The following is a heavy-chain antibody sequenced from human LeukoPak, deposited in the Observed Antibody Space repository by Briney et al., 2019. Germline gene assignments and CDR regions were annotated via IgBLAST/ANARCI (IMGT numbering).Heavy chain of an antibody. Sequence: GGSLRLSCAASGFTFSNAWMSWVRQAPGKGLEWVTFIWFDGSNKNYIDSVKGRFTISRDNSKNTLYLQMNSLRVEDTAVYYCARGVPLYGYHYGLDYWGQGTLVTVSS. V-gene: IGHV3-33*08. J-gene: IGHJ4*02. CDR1: GFTFSNAW. CDR3: ARGVPLYGYHYGLDY. CDR2: IWFDGSNK. D-gene: IGHD5-18*01.